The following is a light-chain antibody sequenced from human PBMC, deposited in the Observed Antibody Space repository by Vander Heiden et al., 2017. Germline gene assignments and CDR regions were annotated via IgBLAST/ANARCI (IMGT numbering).Light chain of an antibody. CDR3: MQDTKYPRT. CDR2: KMS. CDR1: QSLVHSNADTY. Sequence: VLTKTPLSSPVTLGPPASISCRSSQSLVHSNADTYLSWLQQRPGQPPRLLIYKMSTRLSGVPARFSGSGAGTEFTLKISRVEAEDVGVYYCMQDTKYPRTFGQGTTVEIK. J-gene: IGKJ1*01. V-gene: IGKV2-24*01.